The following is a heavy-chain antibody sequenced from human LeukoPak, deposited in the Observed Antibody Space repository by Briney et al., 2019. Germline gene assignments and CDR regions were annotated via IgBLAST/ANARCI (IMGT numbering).Heavy chain of an antibody. V-gene: IGHV3-23*01. D-gene: IGHD3-22*01. Sequence: GGSLTLSCAASGFTFSSYEMNWVRQAPGKGLEWVSTITGSGASTNHADPVKGRFTISRDNFKNNMYLQMNSVRAGDTAIYYCAKRSSSSSGYFDLWGWGSLVTVSS. CDR1: GFTFSSYE. J-gene: IGHJ4*02. CDR2: ITGSGAST. CDR3: AKRSSSSSGYFDL.